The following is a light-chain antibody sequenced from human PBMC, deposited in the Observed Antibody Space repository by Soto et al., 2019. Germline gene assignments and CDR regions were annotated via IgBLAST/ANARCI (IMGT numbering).Light chain of an antibody. J-gene: IGKJ1*01. V-gene: IGKV1-39*01. Sequence: DIQMTQSPSSLSASVGDRVTITCRASQIITNYLNWYQQKPGKAPKLLIYTASSLQSGVPLRFSGSGSGTDFTVTISNLQPEDFATYYCQQSYSTPTFGQGTKVE. CDR1: QIITNY. CDR3: QQSYSTPT. CDR2: TAS.